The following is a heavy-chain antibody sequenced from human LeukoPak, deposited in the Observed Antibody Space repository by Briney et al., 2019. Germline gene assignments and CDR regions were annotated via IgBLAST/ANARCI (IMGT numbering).Heavy chain of an antibody. CDR1: GFTCSSYG. CDR3: AREGEGTVTTRYYYYYGMDV. D-gene: IGHD4-17*01. Sequence: GGSLRLSCAASGFTCSSYGMHWVRQDPGKGLEWVAVIWYDGSNKYYADSVKGRFTISRDNSKNTLYLQMNSLRAEDTAVYYCAREGEGTVTTRYYYYYGMDVWGQGTTVTVSS. V-gene: IGHV3-33*01. J-gene: IGHJ6*02. CDR2: IWYDGSNK.